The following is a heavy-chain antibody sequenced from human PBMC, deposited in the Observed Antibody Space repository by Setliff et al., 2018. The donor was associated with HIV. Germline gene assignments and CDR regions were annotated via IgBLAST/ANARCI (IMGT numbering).Heavy chain of an antibody. CDR3: ARELYGGNSRPFDY. Sequence: PSETLSLTCTVSGGSISSHYWTWIRQPPGRGLEWIGYIDYSGSTNQNPSLKSRVTMSVDTSKNQFSLRLSSVTAADTATYYCARELYGGNSRPFDYWGQGALVTVSS. CDR1: GGSISSHY. V-gene: IGHV4-59*11. CDR2: IDYSGST. D-gene: IGHD2-21*02. J-gene: IGHJ4*02.